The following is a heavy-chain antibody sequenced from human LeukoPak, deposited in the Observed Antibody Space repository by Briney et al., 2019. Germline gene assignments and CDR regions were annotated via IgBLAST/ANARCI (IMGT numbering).Heavy chain of an antibody. CDR3: ARGPTSIFDY. Sequence: PSETLSLACPVYAGSFSGYYWSCIRHPPGKGLEWIGEINHSGSTNYYPSHKRRVTISVDTSKNQFSLKLSPVTAADTAVYYCARGPTSIFDYWGQGTLVTVSS. CDR1: AGSFSGYY. CDR2: INHSGST. V-gene: IGHV4-34*01. J-gene: IGHJ4*02.